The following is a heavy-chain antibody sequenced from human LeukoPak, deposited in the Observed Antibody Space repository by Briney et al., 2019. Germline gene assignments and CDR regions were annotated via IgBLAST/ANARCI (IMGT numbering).Heavy chain of an antibody. CDR2: IYYSGST. V-gene: IGHV4-59*01. CDR1: GGSISNYY. D-gene: IGHD4-17*01. J-gene: IGHJ4*02. Sequence: PSETLSLTCTVSGGSISNYYWSRIRQPPGKGLELIGYIYYSGSTNYNPSLKSRVTISVDTSKNLFSLNLSSVTAADTAVYYCARDANPSGDYVYHYWGQGALVTVSS. CDR3: ARDANPSGDYVYHY.